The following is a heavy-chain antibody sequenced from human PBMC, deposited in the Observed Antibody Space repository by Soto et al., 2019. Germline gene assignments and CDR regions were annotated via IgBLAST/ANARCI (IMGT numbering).Heavy chain of an antibody. CDR1: GFSLTTDRVG. CDR2: IYWDDSK. V-gene: IGHV2-5*02. CDR3: AHAYGGRSLS. Sequence: QITLKESGPTLVKPTQTLTLTCTFSGFSLTTDRVGVGWIRQPPGEALEWLAVIYWDDSKTYRPSLESRLTITKDTSKNQVALTMTNMDSVVTATYYCAHAYGGRSLSWGQGTLVTVSS. D-gene: IGHD1-26*01. J-gene: IGHJ5*02.